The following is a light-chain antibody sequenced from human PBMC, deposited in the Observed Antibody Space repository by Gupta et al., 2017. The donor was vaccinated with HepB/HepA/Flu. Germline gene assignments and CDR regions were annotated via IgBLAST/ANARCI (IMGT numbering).Light chain of an antibody. J-gene: IGKJ3*01. CDR2: GAS. CDR3: QQYGSF. CDR1: QSVSSSY. Sequence: DIVLTQSPGTLSLSPGERATLSCRASQSVSSSYLAWYQQKPGQAPRLLIYGASSRATGIPDRFSGNGSGTDFTLTISRLQPEDFAVYYCQQYGSFFGPGTKVDIK. V-gene: IGKV3-20*01.